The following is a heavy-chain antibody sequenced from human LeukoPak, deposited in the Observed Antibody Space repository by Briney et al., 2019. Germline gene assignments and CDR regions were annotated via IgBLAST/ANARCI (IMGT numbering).Heavy chain of an antibody. D-gene: IGHD4-23*01. Sequence: ASVKVSCKASGYTFTSYAFRWVRQAPGQGLEWMGWISAYNGNTNYAQNLQGRVTMTTDTSTSTAYMELRSLRSDDTAVYYCARRGGHGGSFDYWGQGTLVTVSS. V-gene: IGHV1-18*01. J-gene: IGHJ4*02. CDR2: ISAYNGNT. CDR1: GYTFTSYA. CDR3: ARRGGHGGSFDY.